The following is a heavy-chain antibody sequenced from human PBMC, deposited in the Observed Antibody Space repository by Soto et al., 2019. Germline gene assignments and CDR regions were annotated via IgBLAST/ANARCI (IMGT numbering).Heavy chain of an antibody. D-gene: IGHD3-9*01. CDR2: ISGSGGST. J-gene: IGHJ6*03. V-gene: IGHV3-23*01. CDR3: AKDKILTGYCNYYYYMDV. CDR1: GFTFSSYA. Sequence: GRSLRLSCAASGFTFSSYAMCRVRQAPGKGLEWVSAISGSGGSTYYADSVKGRFTISRDNSKNTLYLQMNSLRAEDTAVYYCAKDKILTGYCNYYYYMDVWGKGTTVTVSS.